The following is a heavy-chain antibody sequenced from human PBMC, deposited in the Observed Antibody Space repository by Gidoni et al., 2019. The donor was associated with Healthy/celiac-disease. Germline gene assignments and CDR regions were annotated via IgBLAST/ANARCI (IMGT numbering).Heavy chain of an antibody. Sequence: QLPLQESGPGLVKPSETLSLTCTVSGGSISSSSYYWGWIRQPPGKGLEWIGSIYYSGSTYYNPSLKSRVTISVDTSKNQFSLKLSSVTAADTAVYYCARHREWFVFSDGMDVWGQGTTVTVSS. CDR1: GGSISSSSYY. V-gene: IGHV4-39*01. J-gene: IGHJ6*02. D-gene: IGHD3-3*01. CDR2: IYYSGST. CDR3: ARHREWFVFSDGMDV.